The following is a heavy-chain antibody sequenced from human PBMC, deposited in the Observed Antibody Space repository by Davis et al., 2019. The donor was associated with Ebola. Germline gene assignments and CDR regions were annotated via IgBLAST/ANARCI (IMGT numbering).Heavy chain of an antibody. J-gene: IGHJ4*02. Sequence: PGGSLRLSCAVSGFTISSYGMSWVRQAPGKGLEWVALISHDGRGKYYADSVKGRFTISRDNSENKVYVQMNSLRPEDTAVYYCAGEDEYGDYEEAHSFDDWGQGTLVYVSS. CDR1: GFTISSYG. D-gene: IGHD4-17*01. V-gene: IGHV3-30*03. CDR3: AGEDEYGDYEEAHSFDD. CDR2: ISHDGRGK.